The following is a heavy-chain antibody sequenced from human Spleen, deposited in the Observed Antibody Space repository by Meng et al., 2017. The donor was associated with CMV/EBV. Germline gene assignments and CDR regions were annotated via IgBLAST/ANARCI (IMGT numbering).Heavy chain of an antibody. V-gene: IGHV2-5*02. J-gene: IGHJ4*02. CDR1: GFSLSISGMG. Sequence: GFSLSISGMGVGWIRQPPGKALEWLAVVYWDGDKRYSPSLKSRLTITKGTSKNQVVLTMTNMDPVDTATYYCAHSPYFYDSRSFDYWGQGTLVTVSS. D-gene: IGHD3-22*01. CDR2: VYWDGDK. CDR3: AHSPYFYDSRSFDY.